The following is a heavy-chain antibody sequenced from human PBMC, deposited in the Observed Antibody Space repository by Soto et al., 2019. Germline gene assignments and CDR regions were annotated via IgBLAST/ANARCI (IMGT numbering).Heavy chain of an antibody. Sequence: ASVKVSCKASGYTFTSYGISWVRQAPGQGLEWMGWISAYNGNTNYAQKLQGRVTMTTDTSTSTAYMELRSLRSDDTAVYYCARAVQLGGYYYYYMDVWGKGTTVTVSS. D-gene: IGHD6-6*01. CDR1: GYTFTSYG. CDR2: ISAYNGNT. V-gene: IGHV1-18*01. J-gene: IGHJ6*03. CDR3: ARAVQLGGYYYYYMDV.